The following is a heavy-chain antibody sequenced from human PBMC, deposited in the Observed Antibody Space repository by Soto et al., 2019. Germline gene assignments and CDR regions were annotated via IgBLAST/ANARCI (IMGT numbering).Heavy chain of an antibody. D-gene: IGHD6-19*01. V-gene: IGHV2-5*02. CDR3: AYIGSIAVARHDENWFHP. Sequence: SGPTLVNPSQTLTLTCTFSGFSLSTRGVGVGWIRQPPGKALEWLSLIYWDDDKRYSPSLKSRLTITKDTSKNQVVLTMTNMDPVDTGTYYCAYIGSIAVARHDENWFHPPGQATLVTVSS. CDR1: GFSLSTRGVG. J-gene: IGHJ5*02. CDR2: IYWDDDK.